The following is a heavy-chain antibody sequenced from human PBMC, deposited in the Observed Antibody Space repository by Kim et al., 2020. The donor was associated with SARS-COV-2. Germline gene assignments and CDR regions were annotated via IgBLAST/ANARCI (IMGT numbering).Heavy chain of an antibody. CDR1: VGSISSYY. J-gene: IGHJ6*01. D-gene: IGHD3-16*02. CDR3: ARDGGLRLRLGELSLRYYG. V-gene: IGHV4-59*01. CDR2: IYYSGST. Sequence: SETLSLTCTVSVGSISSYYWSWIRQPPGKGLEWIGYIYYSGSTNYNPSLKSRVTISVDTSKNQFSLKLSSVTAADTAVYYCARDGGLRLRLGELSLRYYG.